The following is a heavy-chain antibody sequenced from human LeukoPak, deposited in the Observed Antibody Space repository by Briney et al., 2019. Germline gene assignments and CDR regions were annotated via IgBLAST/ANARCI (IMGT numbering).Heavy chain of an antibody. J-gene: IGHJ3*02. Sequence: SDTLSLTCTVSGDSISSGDYYWSWIRQPAGKGLEWIGRISSSGSTNYNPSLKSRVTISVDTSNNQFSLKLSSVTAADTAVYFCARGPYSYDSSGAFDIWGQGTMVTVSS. CDR3: ARGPYSYDSSGAFDI. CDR1: GDSISSGDYY. V-gene: IGHV4-61*02. CDR2: ISSSGST. D-gene: IGHD3-22*01.